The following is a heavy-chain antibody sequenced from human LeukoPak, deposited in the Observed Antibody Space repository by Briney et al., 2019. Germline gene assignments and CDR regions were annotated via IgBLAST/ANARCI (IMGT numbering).Heavy chain of an antibody. CDR3: AREIVVVPAATGDY. J-gene: IGHJ4*02. Sequence: PGGSLRLSCAASGFTFSSYEMNWVRQAPGKGLEWVSSISSSSSYIYYADSVKGRFTISRDNAKNSLYLQMNSLRAEDTAVYYCAREIVVVPAATGDYWGQGTLVTVSS. D-gene: IGHD2-2*01. V-gene: IGHV3-21*01. CDR1: GFTFSSYE. CDR2: ISSSSSYI.